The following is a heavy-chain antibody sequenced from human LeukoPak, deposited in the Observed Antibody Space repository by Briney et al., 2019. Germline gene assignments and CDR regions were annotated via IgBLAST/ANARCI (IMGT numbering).Heavy chain of an antibody. D-gene: IGHD6-19*01. Sequence: SEALSLTCTVSGGSISSYYWSWIRQPPGKGLEWIGYIYYSGSTNYNPSLKGRVTISVDTSKNQFSLKLSSVTAADTAVYYCARQDMAVAGTGYFDYWGQGTLVAVSS. CDR3: ARQDMAVAGTGYFDY. CDR2: IYYSGST. V-gene: IGHV4-59*08. CDR1: GGSISSYY. J-gene: IGHJ4*02.